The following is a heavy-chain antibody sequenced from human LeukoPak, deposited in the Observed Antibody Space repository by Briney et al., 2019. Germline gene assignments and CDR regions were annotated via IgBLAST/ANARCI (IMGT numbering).Heavy chain of an antibody. Sequence: SETLCLTCTVSGGSISSYYWSWIRQPPGKGLEWIGYIYYSGSTNYNPSLKSRVTISVDTSKNQFSLKLSSVTAADTAVYYCARAQAGRYYDSSGYYYEGWGQGTLVTVSS. CDR3: ARAQAGRYYDSSGYYYEG. J-gene: IGHJ4*02. CDR2: IYYSGST. V-gene: IGHV4-59*01. CDR1: GGSISSYY. D-gene: IGHD3-22*01.